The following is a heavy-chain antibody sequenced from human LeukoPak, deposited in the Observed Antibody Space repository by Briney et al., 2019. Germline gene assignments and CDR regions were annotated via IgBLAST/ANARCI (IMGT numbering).Heavy chain of an antibody. CDR2: VSSSGSS. V-gene: IGHV4-31*03. CDR3: ARSPLLPVDYKGGFYYMDV. CDR1: GGSISSGGYY. D-gene: IGHD3-10*01. J-gene: IGHJ6*03. Sequence: SETLSLTCSVSGGSISSGGYYWRWIRQHPGKGLEWIGHVSSSGSSYNHPSLRSRFSIFIHTADDQFSLEMSSVTAADTAVYYCARSPLLPVDYKGGFYYMDVWGKGTTVTVSS.